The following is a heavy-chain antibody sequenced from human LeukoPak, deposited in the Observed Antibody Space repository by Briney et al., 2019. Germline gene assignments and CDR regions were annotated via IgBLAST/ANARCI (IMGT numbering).Heavy chain of an antibody. CDR3: ARGSDKTEDMDV. D-gene: IGHD3-10*01. CDR2: INPNGGGT. J-gene: IGHJ6*03. V-gene: IGHV1-2*02. CDR1: GYTFTGYY. Sequence: GASVKVSCKASGYTFTGYYMHWVRQAHGQGLEWMGWINPNGGGTNYAQKFQGRVTMTRDTSISTAYMELSRLRSDDTAVYYCARGSDKTEDMDVWGKGTTVTISS.